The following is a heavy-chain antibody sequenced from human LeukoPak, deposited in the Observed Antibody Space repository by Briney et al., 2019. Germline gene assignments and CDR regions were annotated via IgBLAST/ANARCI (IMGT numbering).Heavy chain of an antibody. Sequence: PSETLSLTCTVSGGSISSYYWSWIRQPPGKGLEWIGYIYYSGSTNYNPSLKSRVTISVDTSKNQFSLKLSSVTAADTAVYYCARARIAAAGNNYYYGWTSGAKGPRSPSP. J-gene: IGHJ6*02. CDR1: GGSISSYY. V-gene: IGHV4-59*01. CDR2: IYYSGST. CDR3: ARARIAAAGNNYYYGWTS. D-gene: IGHD6-13*01.